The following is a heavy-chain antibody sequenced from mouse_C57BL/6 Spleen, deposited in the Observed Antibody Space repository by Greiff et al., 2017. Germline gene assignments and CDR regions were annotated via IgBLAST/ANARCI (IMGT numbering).Heavy chain of an antibody. CDR3: ARQDYSNYVTAWFAY. V-gene: IGHV5-17*01. J-gene: IGHJ3*01. D-gene: IGHD2-5*01. CDR1: GFTFSDYG. Sequence: DVMLVESGGGLVKPGGSLKLSCAASGFTFSDYGMHWVRQAPEKGLEWVAYISSGSSTIYYADTVKGRFTISRDNAKNTLFLQMTSLRSEDTAMYYCARQDYSNYVTAWFAYWGQGTLVTVSA. CDR2: ISSGSSTI.